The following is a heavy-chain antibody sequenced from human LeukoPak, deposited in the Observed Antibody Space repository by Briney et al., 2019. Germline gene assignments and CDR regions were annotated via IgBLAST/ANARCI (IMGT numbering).Heavy chain of an antibody. J-gene: IGHJ5*02. Sequence: SVKVSCRASGGTFSSYAISWVRQAPGQGLEWMGRIIPIFGTANYAQKFQGRVTITTDESTSTAYMELSSLRSEDTAVYYCARVVDFWSGYYQYWFDPWGQGTLVTVSS. CDR3: ARVVDFWSGYYQYWFDP. D-gene: IGHD3-3*01. V-gene: IGHV1-69*05. CDR1: GGTFSSYA. CDR2: IIPIFGTA.